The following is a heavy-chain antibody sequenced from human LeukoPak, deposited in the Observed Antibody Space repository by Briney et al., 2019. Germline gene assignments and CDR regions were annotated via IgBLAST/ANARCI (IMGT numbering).Heavy chain of an antibody. CDR2: IYHSGST. CDR3: ARGGYGELPYYYYAMDV. J-gene: IGHJ6*02. D-gene: IGHD3-10*01. Sequence: TLSLTCAGAVGSMSRGGDSWSWIRQPPGKGLEWIGYIYHSGSTYYNPSLRSRVTISLDRSRNQFSLKLSSVTAADTAVYYCARGGYGELPYYYYAMDVWGQGTTVTVSS. CDR1: VGSMSRGGDS. V-gene: IGHV4-30-2*01.